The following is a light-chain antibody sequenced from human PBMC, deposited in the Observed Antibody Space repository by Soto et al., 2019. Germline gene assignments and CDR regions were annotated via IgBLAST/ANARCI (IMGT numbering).Light chain of an antibody. CDR3: QQYGSSPRNT. CDR1: QSVSSSY. V-gene: IGKV3-20*01. Sequence: EIVLTQSPGTLSLSPGERATLSCRASQSVSSSYLAWYQQKPGQAPRLRIYGASSRATGFPDRFSGSGSGTDFPLTVSRLEPEDFAVYYCQQYGSSPRNTFGGGTKVEIK. CDR2: GAS. J-gene: IGKJ4*01.